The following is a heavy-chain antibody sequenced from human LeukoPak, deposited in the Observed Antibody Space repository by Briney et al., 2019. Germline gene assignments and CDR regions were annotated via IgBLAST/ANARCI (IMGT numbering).Heavy chain of an antibody. D-gene: IGHD5-18*01. J-gene: IGHJ4*02. CDR3: VRVTHSSYSYGYGHGDY. CDR1: GFTFSSYG. CDR2: IWYDGSNK. Sequence: PGGSLRLSCAASGFTFSSYGMHWVRQAPGKGLEWVAVIWYDGSNKYYADSVKGRFTISRDNSKNTLYLQVNSLRAEDTAVYYCVRVTHSSYSYGYGHGDYWGQGTLVTISS. V-gene: IGHV3-33*01.